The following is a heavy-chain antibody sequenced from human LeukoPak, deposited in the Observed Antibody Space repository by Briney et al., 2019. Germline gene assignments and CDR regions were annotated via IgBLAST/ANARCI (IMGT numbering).Heavy chain of an antibody. V-gene: IGHV3-53*05. J-gene: IGHJ4*02. CDR1: GVTVSNNY. CDR3: AKDLRYYFDY. CDR2: IYSGGST. Sequence: GGSLRLSCAASGVTVSNNYMSWVRQAPGKGLEWVSVIYSGGSTYYADSVKGRFTISRDNSKNTLYLQMNSLRAEDTAVYYCAKDLRYYFDYWGQGTLVTVSS.